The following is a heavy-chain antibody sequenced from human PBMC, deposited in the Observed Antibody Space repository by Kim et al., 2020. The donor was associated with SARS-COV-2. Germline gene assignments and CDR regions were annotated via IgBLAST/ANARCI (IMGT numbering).Heavy chain of an antibody. CDR1: GFTFSSYA. V-gene: IGHV3-30*04. CDR3: AREGVRGVITDAFDI. J-gene: IGHJ3*02. Sequence: GGSLRLSCAASGFTFSSYAMHWVRQAPGKGLEWVAVISYDGSNKYYADSVKGRFTISRDNSKNTLYLQMNSLRAEDTAVYYCAREGVRGVITDAFDIWGQGTMVTVSS. CDR2: ISYDGSNK. D-gene: IGHD3-10*02.